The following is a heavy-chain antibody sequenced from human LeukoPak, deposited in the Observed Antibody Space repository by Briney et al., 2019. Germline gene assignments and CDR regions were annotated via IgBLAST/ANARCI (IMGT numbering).Heavy chain of an antibody. Sequence: SETLSLTCKVSGGSFDSYYWSWIRQPAGKGLEWIGRIFTTGSINCSPSLKSRVTMSVDTSKNQFSLKLSSVTAADTAVYYCVRCRPAYGDGFDSWGQGTLVTVSS. D-gene: IGHD4-17*01. CDR1: GGSFDSYY. CDR3: VRCRPAYGDGFDS. CDR2: IFTTGSI. J-gene: IGHJ4*02. V-gene: IGHV4-4*07.